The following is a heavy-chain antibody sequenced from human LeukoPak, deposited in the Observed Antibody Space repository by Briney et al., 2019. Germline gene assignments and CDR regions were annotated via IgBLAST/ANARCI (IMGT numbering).Heavy chain of an antibody. CDR1: GFTFSSYA. CDR3: ARWYSSGWYSDY. D-gene: IGHD6-19*01. V-gene: IGHV3-21*06. J-gene: IGHJ4*02. CDR2: VSGTSEYI. Sequence: GGSLRLPCAASGFTFSSYAMHWVRQAPGKGLEWVSSVSGTSEYIYYADSVRGRFTISRDNAKNTVYLQMNSLRAEDTAVYYCARWYSSGWYSDYWGQGTLVTVSS.